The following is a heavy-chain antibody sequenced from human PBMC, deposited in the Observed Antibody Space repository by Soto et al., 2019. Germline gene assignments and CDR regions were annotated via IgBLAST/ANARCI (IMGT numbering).Heavy chain of an antibody. CDR2: IYYSGST. V-gene: IGHV4-30-4*01. CDR3: ARGFSGDAFDI. J-gene: IGHJ3*02. D-gene: IGHD3-10*01. Sequence: QVQLQESGPGLVKPSQTLSLTCTVSGGSISSGDYYWSWIRQPPGKGLEWIGYIYYSGSTYYNPSLKSRVSISVDTSKKQFSLKPSSVTAADTAVYYCARGFSGDAFDIWGQGTMVIVSS. CDR1: GGSISSGDYY.